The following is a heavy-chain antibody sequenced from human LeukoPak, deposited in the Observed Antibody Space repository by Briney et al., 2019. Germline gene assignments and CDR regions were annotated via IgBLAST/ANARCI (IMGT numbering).Heavy chain of an antibody. CDR1: GYTFTGYY. D-gene: IGHD6-13*01. J-gene: IGHJ4*02. Sequence: ASVKVSCKASGYTFTGYYMHWVRQAPGQGLEWMGWINPNSGDTNYAQKFQGRVILTRDTSITTSYMEVISLTSDDTAVYYCARASLASVGTRFWGQGTLVTVSS. V-gene: IGHV1-2*02. CDR2: INPNSGDT. CDR3: ARASLASVGTRF.